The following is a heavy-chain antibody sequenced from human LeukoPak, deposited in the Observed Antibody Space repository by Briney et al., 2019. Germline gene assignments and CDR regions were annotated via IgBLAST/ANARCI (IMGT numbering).Heavy chain of an antibody. CDR1: GGTFSSYA. CDR3: AREYYHDSSGYYEGVDY. J-gene: IGHJ4*02. CDR2: IIPNFGTA. Sequence: GSWVKVSCKASGGTFSSYAISWVRQAPGQGLEWMGGIIPNFGTANYAQKFQGRVTITADESTSTAYMELNSLRSEDTAVYYCAREYYHDSSGYYEGVDYWGQGTLVTVSS. V-gene: IGHV1-69*01. D-gene: IGHD3-22*01.